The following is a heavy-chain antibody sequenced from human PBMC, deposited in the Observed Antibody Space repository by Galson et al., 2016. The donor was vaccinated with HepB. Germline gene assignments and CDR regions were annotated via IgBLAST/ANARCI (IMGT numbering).Heavy chain of an antibody. Sequence: SVKVSCKASGGSFSSSAINWVRQAPGQGLEWVGGIIPIFGTPNYAQKFQGRVRITADESTSTGYMELSSLRSDDTAVYYCAREGLWFGELLKTYYHYFGMDVWGQGTTVTVSS. CDR1: GGSFSSSA. CDR3: AREGLWFGELLKTYYHYFGMDV. V-gene: IGHV1-69*13. J-gene: IGHJ6*02. CDR2: IIPIFGTP. D-gene: IGHD3-10*01.